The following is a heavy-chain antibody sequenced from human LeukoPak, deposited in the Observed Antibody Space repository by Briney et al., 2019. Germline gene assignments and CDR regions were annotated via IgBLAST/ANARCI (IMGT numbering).Heavy chain of an antibody. Sequence: ASVKVSCKASGYGLSSSGISWVRQAPGQGLEWMGWINTYNGATNYAPKLQGRVTMTTDRSSNTAYMELRSLRSDDTAVYFCARDNSGSASPVSRQDYWGQGTLVTVSS. D-gene: IGHD3-10*01. CDR1: GYGLSSSG. CDR3: ARDNSGSASPVSRQDY. J-gene: IGHJ4*02. V-gene: IGHV1-18*01. CDR2: INTYNGAT.